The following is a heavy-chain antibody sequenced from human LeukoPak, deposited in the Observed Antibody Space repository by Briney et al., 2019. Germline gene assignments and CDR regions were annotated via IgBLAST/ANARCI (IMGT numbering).Heavy chain of an antibody. CDR2: IYTSGST. D-gene: IGHD1-26*01. Sequence: PSETLSLTCTVSGGSISSGSYYWRWIRQPAGKGLEWIGRIYTSGSTNYNPSLKSRVTISVDTSKNQFSLKLSSVTAADTAVYYCARDKGAWELRPTSYYYYMDVWGKGTTVTVSS. J-gene: IGHJ6*03. CDR3: ARDKGAWELRPTSYYYYMDV. CDR1: GGSISSGSYY. V-gene: IGHV4-61*02.